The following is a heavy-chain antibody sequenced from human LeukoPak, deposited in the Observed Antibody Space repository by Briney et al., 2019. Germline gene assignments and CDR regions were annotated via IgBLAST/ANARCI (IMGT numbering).Heavy chain of an antibody. Sequence: GGSLRLSCAGSGFTFTNAWMNWVRQAPGKGLEWVGRIKSKYHGGTTDYAAPVKGRFTVSGDDSKDTVYLQMNSLKTEDTAVYYCATGGYYFDYWGQGTLVTVSS. CDR1: GFTFTNAW. J-gene: IGHJ4*02. CDR3: ATGGYYFDY. CDR2: IKSKYHGGTT. V-gene: IGHV3-15*01.